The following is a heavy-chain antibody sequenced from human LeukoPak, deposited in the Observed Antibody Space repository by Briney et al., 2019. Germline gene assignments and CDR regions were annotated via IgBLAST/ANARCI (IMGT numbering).Heavy chain of an antibody. CDR3: AGDRTYGTDY. D-gene: IGHD3-10*01. V-gene: IGHV4-59*12. CDR1: GGSISRYY. J-gene: IGHJ4*02. CDR2: VYDSGST. Sequence: SETLSLTCTVSGGSISRYYWTWIRQPPGKGLEWIGYVYDSGSTNYNPSLKSRVTISVDTSKNQFSLKLTSVTAADTAVYYCAGDRTYGTDYWGQGTLVTVSS.